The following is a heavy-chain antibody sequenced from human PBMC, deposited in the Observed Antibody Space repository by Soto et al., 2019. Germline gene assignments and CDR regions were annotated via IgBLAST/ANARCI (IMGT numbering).Heavy chain of an antibody. CDR3: ARVRHYYDSSVDY. Sequence: SSETLSLTCAVYGGSFSGYYWSWIRQPPGKGLEWIGEINHSGSTNYNPSLKSRVTISVDTSKNQFSLKLSSVTAADTAVYYCARVRHYYDSSVDYWGQGTLVTVS. V-gene: IGHV4-34*01. J-gene: IGHJ4*02. CDR1: GGSFSGYY. D-gene: IGHD3-22*01. CDR2: INHSGST.